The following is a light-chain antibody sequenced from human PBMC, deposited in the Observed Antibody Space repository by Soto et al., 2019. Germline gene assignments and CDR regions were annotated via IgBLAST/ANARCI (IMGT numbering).Light chain of an antibody. J-gene: IGLJ2*01. Sequence: QSALTQPRSVSGSPGQSVTISCTGTSSDIGYYDYVSWFQQHPGEAPKLMIYDVIKRPSGVPDRFSGSKSGNTASLTISGLQAEDEADYYCCSYAGTYTFVLFGGGTKLTVL. CDR1: SSDIGYYDY. CDR3: CSYAGTYTFVL. CDR2: DVI. V-gene: IGLV2-11*01.